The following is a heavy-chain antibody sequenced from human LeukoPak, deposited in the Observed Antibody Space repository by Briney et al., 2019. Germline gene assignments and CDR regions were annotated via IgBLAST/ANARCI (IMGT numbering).Heavy chain of an antibody. V-gene: IGHV3-30-3*01. J-gene: IGHJ5*02. Sequence: PGGSLRLSCAASGFTFSSYAMHWVRQAPGKGLEWVAVISYDGSNKYYADSVKGRFTISRDNSKNTLYLQMNSLRAEDTAVYYCARAYYGDYRLGVPFFDPWGQGTLVTVSS. CDR2: ISYDGSNK. D-gene: IGHD4-17*01. CDR1: GFTFSSYA. CDR3: ARAYYGDYRLGVPFFDP.